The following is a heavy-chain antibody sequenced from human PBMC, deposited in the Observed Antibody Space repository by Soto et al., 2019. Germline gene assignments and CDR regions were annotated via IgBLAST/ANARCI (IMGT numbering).Heavy chain of an antibody. Sequence: QVQLVQSGVEVKKPGASVKVSCKASGYTFTSYGLSWVRQAPGQGLEWMGWISGNTGNTHYAQKFQGRVTMTTGTSTRTDYMELRSIRSADTAGYYCARDHQIWSTNWVDPWGQRTRVTVSS. V-gene: IGHV1-18*04. CDR2: ISGNTGNT. CDR1: GYTFTSYG. J-gene: IGHJ5*02. CDR3: ARDHQIWSTNWVDP. D-gene: IGHD5-18*01.